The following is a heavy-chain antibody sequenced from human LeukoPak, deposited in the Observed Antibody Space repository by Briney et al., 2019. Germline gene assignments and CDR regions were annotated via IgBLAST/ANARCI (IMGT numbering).Heavy chain of an antibody. V-gene: IGHV3-7*05. CDR3: ARKGGSKVRGVIMDAFDM. J-gene: IGHJ3*02. D-gene: IGHD3-10*01. CDR2: INQNGSEK. CDR1: GFTFSNYW. Sequence: GGSLRLSCAVSGFTFSNYWMSWVRQGPGKGLEWVANINQNGSEKYYVDSVKGRFTISRDNAKNSLYLQMNSLRAEDTAVYYCARKGGSKVRGVIMDAFDMWGQGTMVTVSS.